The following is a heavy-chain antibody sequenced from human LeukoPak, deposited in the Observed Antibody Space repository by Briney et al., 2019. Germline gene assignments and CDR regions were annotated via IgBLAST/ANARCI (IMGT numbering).Heavy chain of an antibody. CDR3: ARGPHDTAYYFAQ. D-gene: IGHD5-18*01. V-gene: IGHV1-2*06. J-gene: IGHJ4*02. Sequence: GASVKVSCKASGFSFTGYFMHWVRQAPGQGPEWMGRIDPNSGGTNYALKFQGRVTMTRDTSITTAYMDLSRLRSDDTAVYYCARGPHDTAYYFAQWGQGTLVTVSP. CDR2: IDPNSGGT. CDR1: GFSFTGYF.